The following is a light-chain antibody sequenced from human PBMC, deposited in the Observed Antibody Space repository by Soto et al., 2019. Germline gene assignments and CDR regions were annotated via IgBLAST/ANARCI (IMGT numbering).Light chain of an antibody. J-gene: IGKJ3*01. CDR1: QSISTW. V-gene: IGKV1-5*03. CDR2: RAS. CDR3: QQYSTYLFT. Sequence: DIQMTQSPSTLSASVGDRVIITCRASQSISTWLAWYQQKPGKAPKLLIYRASSLQSGVPSRFSGSGSGTEFTLTISSLQPDDFATYYCQQYSTYLFTFGPVTKVDIK.